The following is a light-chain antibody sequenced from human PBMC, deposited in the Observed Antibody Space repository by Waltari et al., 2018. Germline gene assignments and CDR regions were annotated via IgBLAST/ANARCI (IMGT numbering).Light chain of an antibody. V-gene: IGKV3-15*01. CDR3: QQYCSSPLT. Sequence: EIVMTQSPATLSVSPGERATLSCRASQRVSSNLAWYQQKPGQPLRLLIYWASTREPGVPDQFSGSGSGTDFTLTISSLQAEDVAVYYCQQYCSSPLTFGGGTKVEIK. J-gene: IGKJ4*01. CDR2: WAS. CDR1: QRVSSN.